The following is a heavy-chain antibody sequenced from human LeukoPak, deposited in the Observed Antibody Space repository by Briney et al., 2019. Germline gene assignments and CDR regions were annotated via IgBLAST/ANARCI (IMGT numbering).Heavy chain of an antibody. D-gene: IGHD5-12*01. J-gene: IGHJ4*02. V-gene: IGHV4-31*03. CDR2: IYYSGST. Sequence: PSQTLSLTCTVSGGSISSGGYYWSWIRQHPGKGLEWIGYIYYSGSTYYNPSLKSRVTISVDTSKNQFPLKLSSVTAADTAVYYCAGSFSGYDYYFDYWGQGTLVTVSS. CDR1: GGSISSGGYY. CDR3: AGSFSGYDYYFDY.